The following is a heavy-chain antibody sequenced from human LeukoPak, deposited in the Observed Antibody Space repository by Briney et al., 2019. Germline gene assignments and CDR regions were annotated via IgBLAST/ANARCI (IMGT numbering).Heavy chain of an antibody. CDR1: GYTFTSYD. J-gene: IGHJ5*02. D-gene: IGHD6-6*01. CDR3: ARGIRIAARRGNWFDP. Sequence: GASVKVSCKASGYTFTSYDINWVRQATGQGLEWMGWMNPNSGNTGYAQKFQGRVTMTGNTSISTAYMELSSLRSEDTAVYYCARGIRIAARRGNWFDPWGQGTLVTVSS. V-gene: IGHV1-8*01. CDR2: MNPNSGNT.